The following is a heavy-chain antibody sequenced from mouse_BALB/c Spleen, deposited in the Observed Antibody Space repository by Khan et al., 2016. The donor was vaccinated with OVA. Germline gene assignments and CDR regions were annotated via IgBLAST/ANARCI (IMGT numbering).Heavy chain of an antibody. Sequence: EVQLVESGPGLVKPSQSLSLTCTVTGYSITSDYAWNWIRQFPGNKLEWMGYISYSGSTNYNPALKSRISITRDTSKNQSFLQLNSVTTEDTATCYCERDGSRYNDAMDYWGQGTSVTVSS. V-gene: IGHV3-2*02. CDR1: GYSITSDYA. J-gene: IGHJ4*01. CDR3: ERDGSRYNDAMDY. D-gene: IGHD2-3*01. CDR2: ISYSGST.